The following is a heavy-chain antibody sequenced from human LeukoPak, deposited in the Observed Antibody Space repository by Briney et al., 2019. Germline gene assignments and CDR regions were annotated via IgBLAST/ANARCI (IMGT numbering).Heavy chain of an antibody. Sequence: GGSLRLSCAASGFTFSSYSMHWVRQAPGKGLEWVAVIWYDGSNKYYADSVKGRFTISRDNSKNTLYLQMNCLRAEDTAVYYCARFAYSSGWYYFDYWGQGTLVTVSS. V-gene: IGHV3-33*01. D-gene: IGHD6-19*01. CDR2: IWYDGSNK. CDR3: ARFAYSSGWYYFDY. J-gene: IGHJ4*02. CDR1: GFTFSSYS.